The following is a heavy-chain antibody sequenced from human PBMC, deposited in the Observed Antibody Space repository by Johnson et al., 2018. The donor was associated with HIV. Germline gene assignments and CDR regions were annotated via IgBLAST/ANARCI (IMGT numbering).Heavy chain of an antibody. CDR1: GFTVSSNY. CDR3: ARDVRMDKSFDI. J-gene: IGHJ3*02. D-gene: IGHD2-15*01. CDR2: IYSGGST. V-gene: IGHV3-53*01. Sequence: VQLVESGGGLVQPGGSLRLSCAASGFTVSSNYMSWVRQAPGKGLEWVSVIYSGGSTYYADSVKGRFTISRDNSKNTLYLQMNSLRAEDTAVYYCARDVRMDKSFDIWGQGTMVTVSS.